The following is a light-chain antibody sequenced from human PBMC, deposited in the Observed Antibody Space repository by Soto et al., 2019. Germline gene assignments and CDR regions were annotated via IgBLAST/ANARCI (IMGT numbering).Light chain of an antibody. Sequence: QSVLTQPPSAPGTPGQRVTISCSGSSSNIGSHTVNWYQQLPGTAPRLLIYNTYYRPSGVPDRFSGSKSGTSASLAISGLQSEDEADYYCAAWDDSLYGVVFGGGTKLTVL. CDR2: NTY. J-gene: IGLJ2*01. CDR1: SSNIGSHT. CDR3: AAWDDSLYGVV. V-gene: IGLV1-44*01.